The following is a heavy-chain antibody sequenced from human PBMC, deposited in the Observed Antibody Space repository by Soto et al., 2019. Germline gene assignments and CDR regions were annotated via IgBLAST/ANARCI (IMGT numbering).Heavy chain of an antibody. CDR2: IHNSGST. CDR3: ARGEVRGPFDI. V-gene: IGHV4-30-4*01. Sequence: QQQLQESGPGLVKPSQNLSLTCTVSGGSMNSHDYYWSWIRQPPGKGLEWIGYIHNSGSTYYNPSLKSRLTISSDMSKNQFSLRLNSVTAADTALYFCARGEVRGPFDIWGQGTKVTVSS. J-gene: IGHJ3*02. D-gene: IGHD3-10*01. CDR1: GGSMNSHDYY.